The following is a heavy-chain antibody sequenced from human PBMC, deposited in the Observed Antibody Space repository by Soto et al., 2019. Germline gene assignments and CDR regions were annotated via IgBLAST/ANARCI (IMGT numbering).Heavy chain of an antibody. D-gene: IGHD5-12*01. V-gene: IGHV4-34*01. J-gene: IGHJ4*02. Sequence: QVQLQQWGAGLLKPSETLSLTCTVNGGSLTGYYWSWIRQPPGKGLEWIGEVKDGGSTNYSPSLTGRVPTPADTSKNHSSLRLNAGTAPDTAVYFCARGQEGIVATHWDQGAPVTVSS. CDR1: GGSLTGYY. CDR3: ARGQEGIVATH. CDR2: VKDGGST.